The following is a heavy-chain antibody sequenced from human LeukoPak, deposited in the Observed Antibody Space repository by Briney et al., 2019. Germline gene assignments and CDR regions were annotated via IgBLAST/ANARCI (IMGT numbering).Heavy chain of an antibody. Sequence: GGSLRLSCAVSGFTFSDYYMSWIRQAPGKGLDWVSYISSGGSTISHADSVKGRFTISRDNAENSLYLQMNSVRAEDTAVYYCARREAAGRCFDYWGQGTLVTVSS. CDR3: ARREAAGRCFDY. CDR1: GFTFSDYY. V-gene: IGHV3-11*01. CDR2: ISSGGSTI. J-gene: IGHJ4*02. D-gene: IGHD6-13*01.